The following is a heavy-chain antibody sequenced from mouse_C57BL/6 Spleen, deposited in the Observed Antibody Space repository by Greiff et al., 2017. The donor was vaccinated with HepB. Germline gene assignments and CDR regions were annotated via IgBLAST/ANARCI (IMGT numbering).Heavy chain of an antibody. D-gene: IGHD2-1*01. V-gene: IGHV1-69*01. J-gene: IGHJ2*01. Sequence: VQLQQSGAELVMPGASVKLSCKASGYTFTSYWMHWVKQRPGQGLEWIGEIDPSDSYTNYNQKFKGKSTLTVDKSSSTAYMQLSSLTSEDSAVYYCARARNGNYGYWGQGTTLTVSS. CDR2: IDPSDSYT. CDR3: ARARNGNYGY. CDR1: GYTFTSYW.